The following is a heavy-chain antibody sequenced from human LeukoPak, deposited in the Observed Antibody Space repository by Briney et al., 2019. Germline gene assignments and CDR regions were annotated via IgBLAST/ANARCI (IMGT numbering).Heavy chain of an antibody. CDR1: GDSISNYY. V-gene: IGHV4-59*12. Sequence: SETLSLTCTVSGDSISNYYWSWIRQPPGKGLEWIGYIYYSGSTNYNPSLKSQVTISVDTSKNQFSLKLSSVTAADTAAYYCARTLRDHDAFDIWGQGTMVTVSS. CDR2: IYYSGST. CDR3: ARTLRDHDAFDI. J-gene: IGHJ3*02. D-gene: IGHD3-10*01.